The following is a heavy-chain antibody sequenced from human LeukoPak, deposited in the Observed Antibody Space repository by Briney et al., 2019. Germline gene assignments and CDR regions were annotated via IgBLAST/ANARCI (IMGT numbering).Heavy chain of an antibody. D-gene: IGHD5-24*01. V-gene: IGHV4-30-2*01. Sequence: PSETLSLTCAVSGGSISSGGYSWSWIRQPPGKGLEWIGYIYHSGSTYYNPSLKSRVTISVDTSKNQFSLKLSSVTAADTAVYYCARGRRQRWLQFNNWFDPWGQGTLVTVSS. CDR2: IYHSGST. CDR1: GGSISSGGYS. J-gene: IGHJ5*02. CDR3: ARGRRQRWLQFNNWFDP.